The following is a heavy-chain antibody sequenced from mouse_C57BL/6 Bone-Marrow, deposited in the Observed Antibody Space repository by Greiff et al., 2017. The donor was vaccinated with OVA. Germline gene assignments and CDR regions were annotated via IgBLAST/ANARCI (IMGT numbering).Heavy chain of an antibody. Sequence: EVQLQESGAELVRPGASVKLSCTASGFNIKDYYMHWVKQRPEQGLEWIGWIDPENGDTEYASKFQGKATITADTSSNTAYLQLSSLTSEDTAVYYCTTLSMDYWGQGTSVTVSS. CDR3: TTLSMDY. V-gene: IGHV14-4*01. CDR2: IDPENGDT. CDR1: GFNIKDYY. J-gene: IGHJ4*01.